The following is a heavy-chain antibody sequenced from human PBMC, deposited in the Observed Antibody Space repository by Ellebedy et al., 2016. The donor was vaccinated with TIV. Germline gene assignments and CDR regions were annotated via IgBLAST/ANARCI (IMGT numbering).Heavy chain of an antibody. J-gene: IGHJ4*02. CDR3: AREAVAARIDFDY. CDR1: GGSVSSGSYY. V-gene: IGHV4-61*01. Sequence: SETLSLTCTVSGGSVSSGSYYWSWIRQPPGKGLEWIGYIYYSGSTYYNPSLKSRVTISVDTSKNQFSLKLTSVTAADTAVYYCAREAVAARIDFDYWGQGTLVTVSS. D-gene: IGHD6-19*01. CDR2: IYYSGST.